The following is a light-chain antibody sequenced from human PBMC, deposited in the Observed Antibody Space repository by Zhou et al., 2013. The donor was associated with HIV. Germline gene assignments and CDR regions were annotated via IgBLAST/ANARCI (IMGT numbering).Light chain of an antibody. J-gene: IGKJ4*01. CDR2: GAS. CDR3: QKYNSAPXT. Sequence: IQLTQSPSSLSASVGDRVTITCRASQGISTYLAWYQQKPGKGPNLLIYGASTLQSGVPSRFSGSGSGTDFTLTITSLQPEDAATYYCQKYNSAPXTFGGGTKVEIK. V-gene: IGKV1-27*01. CDR1: QGISTY.